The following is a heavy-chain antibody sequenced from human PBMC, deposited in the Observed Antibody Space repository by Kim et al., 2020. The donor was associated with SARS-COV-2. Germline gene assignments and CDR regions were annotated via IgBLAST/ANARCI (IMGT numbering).Heavy chain of an antibody. CDR3: AREYCTNGVCYTFSYYGMDV. CDR2: IIPIFGTA. CDR1: GGTFSSYA. Sequence: SVKVSCKASGGTFSSYAISWVRQAPGQGLEWMGGIIPIFGTANYAQKFQGRVTITADESTSTAYMELSSLRSEDTAVYYCAREYCTNGVCYTFSYYGMDVWGQGTTVTVSS. J-gene: IGHJ6*02. V-gene: IGHV1-69*13. D-gene: IGHD2-8*01.